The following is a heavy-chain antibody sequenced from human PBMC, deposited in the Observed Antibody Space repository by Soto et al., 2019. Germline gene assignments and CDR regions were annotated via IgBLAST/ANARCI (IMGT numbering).Heavy chain of an antibody. CDR2: INPNNGGT. CDR3: ARDLPIVGTTTWDY. D-gene: IGHD1-26*01. V-gene: IGHV1-2*02. CDR1: GYTFTGYY. Sequence: QVQLVQSGAELKKSGASVMVSCKASGYTFTGYYIHWVRQAPGQGLEWMGWINPNNGGTNYVQKFQGRVTMTRDTSISTAYMELRRLTSDDTAVYYCARDLPIVGTTTWDYCGQGTLVTVSS. J-gene: IGHJ4*02.